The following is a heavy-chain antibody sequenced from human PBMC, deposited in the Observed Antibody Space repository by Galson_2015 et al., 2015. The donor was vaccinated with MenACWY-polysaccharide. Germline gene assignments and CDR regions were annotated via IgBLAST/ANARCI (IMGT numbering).Heavy chain of an antibody. D-gene: IGHD6-13*01. CDR2: TYYRSTWSN. J-gene: IGHJ4*02. CDR3: VRLVGNSWFDY. V-gene: IGHV6-1*01. Sequence: LEWLGRTYYRSTWSNDYEFSVRSRIEINPDTAKNQFSLHLNSVTPEDTAVYYCVRLVGNSWFDYWGQGILVTVSS.